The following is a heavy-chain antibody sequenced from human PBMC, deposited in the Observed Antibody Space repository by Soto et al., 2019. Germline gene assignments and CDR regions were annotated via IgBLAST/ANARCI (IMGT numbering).Heavy chain of an antibody. CDR1: GDTFSFYT. J-gene: IGHJ4*02. D-gene: IGHD3-9*01. CDR3: ARDPRMNYDILTGYYIPLDY. V-gene: IGHV1-69*04. Sequence: ASVKVSCKASGDTFSFYTINWVRQAPGLGLEWVGRINPILSMSNYAQKFQGRVTMTADKSTSTAYMELRSLRSDDTAVYYCARDPRMNYDILTGYYIPLDYWGQGTQVTVSS. CDR2: INPILSMS.